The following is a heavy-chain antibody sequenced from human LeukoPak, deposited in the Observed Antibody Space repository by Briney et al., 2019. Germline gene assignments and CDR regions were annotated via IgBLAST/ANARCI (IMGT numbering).Heavy chain of an antibody. V-gene: IGHV1-2*02. CDR2: INPNSGGT. Sequence: ASVKVSCKASGYTFTGYYMHWVRQAPGQGLERMGWINPNSGGTNYAQKFQGRVTMTRDTSISTAYMELSRLRSDDTAVYYCASSNRYFDWLLIDYWGQGTLVTVSS. J-gene: IGHJ4*02. CDR1: GYTFTGYY. D-gene: IGHD3-9*01. CDR3: ASSNRYFDWLLIDY.